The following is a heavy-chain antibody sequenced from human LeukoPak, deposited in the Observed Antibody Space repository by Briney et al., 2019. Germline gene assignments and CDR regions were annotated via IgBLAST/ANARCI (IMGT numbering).Heavy chain of an antibody. Sequence: KPSETLSLTCTVSGGSISSYYWGWIRQPPGKGLEWIGSIYYSGSTYYNPSLKSRVTISVDTSKNQFSLKLSSVTAADTAVYYCARHRSRVVGATLGGYFDYWGQGTLVTVSS. CDR2: IYYSGST. CDR3: ARHRSRVVGATLGGYFDY. V-gene: IGHV4-39*01. D-gene: IGHD1-26*01. J-gene: IGHJ4*02. CDR1: GGSISSYY.